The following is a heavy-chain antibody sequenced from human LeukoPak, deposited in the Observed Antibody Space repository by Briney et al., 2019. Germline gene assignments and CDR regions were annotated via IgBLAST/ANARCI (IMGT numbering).Heavy chain of an antibody. J-gene: IGHJ4*02. CDR3: AKDSSGYYDD. CDR1: GFIFSSYE. CDR2: ISSSGSTI. Sequence: PGGSLRLSCAASGFIFSSYEMNWVRQAPGKGLEWISYISSSGSTIYYADSVKGRFTISRDNAKNSLYLQMNSLRAEDTAVYYCAKDSSGYYDDWGQGTLVTVSS. V-gene: IGHV3-48*03. D-gene: IGHD3-22*01.